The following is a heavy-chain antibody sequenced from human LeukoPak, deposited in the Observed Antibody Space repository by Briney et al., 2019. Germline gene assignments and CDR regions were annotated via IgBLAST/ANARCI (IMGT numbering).Heavy chain of an antibody. V-gene: IGHV1-2*02. CDR3: ATGRAYGDYFDAFDI. CDR2: INPNSGGT. J-gene: IGHJ3*02. Sequence: ASVKVSCKASGYTFTSYDINWVRQAPGQGLEWMGWINPNSGGTNYAQKFQGRVTMTRDTSISTAYMDLSRLRSDDTALYYCATGRAYGDYFDAFDIWGQGTMVSVSS. D-gene: IGHD4-17*01. CDR1: GYTFTSYD.